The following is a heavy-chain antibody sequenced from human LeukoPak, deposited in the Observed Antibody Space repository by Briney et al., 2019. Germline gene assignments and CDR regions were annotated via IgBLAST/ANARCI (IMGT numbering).Heavy chain of an antibody. CDR3: AAPRRLYCSSTSCYGPYYYMDV. V-gene: IGHV1-69*05. Sequence: SVKVSCKASGGTFSSYAISWVRQAPGQGLEWMGGIIPIFGTANYAQKFQGRVTITTDESTSTAYMELSSLRSEDTAVYYCAAPRRLYCSSTSCYGPYYYMDVWGKGTTVTVSS. J-gene: IGHJ6*03. CDR1: GGTFSSYA. D-gene: IGHD2-2*01. CDR2: IIPIFGTA.